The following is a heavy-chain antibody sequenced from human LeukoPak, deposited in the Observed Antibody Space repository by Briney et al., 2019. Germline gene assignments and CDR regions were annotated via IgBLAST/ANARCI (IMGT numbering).Heavy chain of an antibody. CDR2: IHHSGSA. V-gene: IGHV4-34*01. D-gene: IGHD3-10*01. CDR1: GGSISGYY. CDR3: ARSDYGSGNYYWSLDY. Sequence: SETLSLTCAVYGGSISGYYWSWIRQPPGKGLEWIAEIHHSGSANYNPSLKSRVTTSIDTSKNQFSLKLSSVAAADTAVYYCARSDYGSGNYYWSLDYWGQGTLVTVSS. J-gene: IGHJ4*02.